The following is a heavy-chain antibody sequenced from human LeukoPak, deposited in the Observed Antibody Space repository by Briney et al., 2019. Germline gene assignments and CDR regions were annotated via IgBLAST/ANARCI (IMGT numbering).Heavy chain of an antibody. D-gene: IGHD4-17*01. CDR2: IYYSGIT. CDR3: ARLTRYGDARV. CDR1: GGSISSTSYY. V-gene: IGHV4-39*01. Sequence: SETLSLTCTVSGGSISSTSYYWGWIRQPPGKGLEWIGTIYYSGITYYNPSVKSRSTISVDTSKNQFSLKLTSVTAADTAVYYCARLTRYGDARVWGQGTLVTVSS. J-gene: IGHJ4*02.